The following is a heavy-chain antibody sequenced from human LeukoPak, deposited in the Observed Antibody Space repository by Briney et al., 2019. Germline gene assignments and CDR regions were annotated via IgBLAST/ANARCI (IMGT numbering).Heavy chain of an antibody. V-gene: IGHV1-46*01. J-gene: IGHJ5*02. CDR2: INPSGGST. Sequence: ASVKVSCKASGYTFTSYYMHWVRQAPGQGLEWMGIINPSGGSTSYAQKFQGRVTMTRNTSISTAYMELSSLRSEDTAVYYCARHHILTGYYPPEGGFDPWGQGTLVTVSS. D-gene: IGHD3-9*01. CDR3: ARHHILTGYYPPEGGFDP. CDR1: GYTFTSYY.